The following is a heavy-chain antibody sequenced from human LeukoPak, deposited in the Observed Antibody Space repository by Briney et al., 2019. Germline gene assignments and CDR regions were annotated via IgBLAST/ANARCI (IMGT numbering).Heavy chain of an antibody. J-gene: IGHJ3*02. D-gene: IGHD3-22*01. Sequence: SETLSLTCAVSGGSISSSNWWSWVRQPPGKGLEWIGEIYHSGSTNYNPSLKSRVTISVDKSKNQFSLKLSSVTAADTAVYYCARGGYYYDSSGYQPFDIWGQGTMVTVSS. V-gene: IGHV4-4*02. CDR2: IYHSGST. CDR3: ARGGYYYDSSGYQPFDI. CDR1: GGSISSSNW.